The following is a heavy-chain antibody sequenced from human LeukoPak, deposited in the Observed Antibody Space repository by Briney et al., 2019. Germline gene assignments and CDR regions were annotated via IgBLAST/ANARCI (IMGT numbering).Heavy chain of an antibody. D-gene: IGHD3-10*01. CDR3: ASANYGSGSYYIDY. CDR1: GGSFSSGSYY. J-gene: IGHJ4*02. CDR2: IYYSGST. V-gene: IGHV4-61*01. Sequence: SETLSLTCTVSGGSFSSGSYYWSWIRQPPGKGLEWIGYIYYSGSTNYNPSLKSRITISVDTSKNQFSLKLSSVTAADTAVYYCASANYGSGSYYIDYWGQGTLVTVSS.